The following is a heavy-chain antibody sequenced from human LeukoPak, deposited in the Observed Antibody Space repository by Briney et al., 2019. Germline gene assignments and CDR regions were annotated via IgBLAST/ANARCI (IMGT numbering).Heavy chain of an antibody. D-gene: IGHD5-18*01. V-gene: IGHV3-23*01. CDR1: GFTFSTYA. J-gene: IGHJ4*02. CDR2: ISGSGGST. CDR3: ASYPGGYSYGYLVY. Sequence: GGSLRLSCAAAGFTFSTYAMSWVRQAPGKGLEWVSAISGSGGSTYYADSVKGRFTISRDNSKNTLYLQMDSLRAEDTAVYYCASYPGGYSYGYLVYWGQGTLVTVSS.